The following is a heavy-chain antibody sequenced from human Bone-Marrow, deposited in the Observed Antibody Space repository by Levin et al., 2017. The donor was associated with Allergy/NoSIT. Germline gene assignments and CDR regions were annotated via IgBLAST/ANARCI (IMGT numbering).Heavy chain of an antibody. V-gene: IGHV3-30*04. CDR2: ISNDGRDK. CDR3: ARDRQIAAADYYFDY. J-gene: IGHJ4*02. CDR1: GFTFSRFP. D-gene: IGHD6-13*01. Sequence: GESLKISCAASGFTFSRFPMHWVRQAPGKGLEWVVVISNDGRDKHYADSVRGRFTISRDNSKNTLYLQMNSLRADDTAVYYCARDRQIAAADYYFDYWGQGTLVTVSS.